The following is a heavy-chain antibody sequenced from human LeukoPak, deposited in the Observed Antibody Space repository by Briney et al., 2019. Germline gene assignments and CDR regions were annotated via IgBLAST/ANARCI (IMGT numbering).Heavy chain of an antibody. V-gene: IGHV1-2*02. J-gene: IGHJ3*02. D-gene: IGHD7-27*01. Sequence: ASVKVSCKASGYTFTGYYMHWVRQAPGQGLEWMGWINPNSGGTKYAQKFQGRVTMTRDTSITTAYMELTSLEFDDTAVYYCARTLLTGDPYEAFDIWGQGTMVTVSS. CDR2: INPNSGGT. CDR3: ARTLLTGDPYEAFDI. CDR1: GYTFTGYY.